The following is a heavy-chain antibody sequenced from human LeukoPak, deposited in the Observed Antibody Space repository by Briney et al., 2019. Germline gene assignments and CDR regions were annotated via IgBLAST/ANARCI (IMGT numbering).Heavy chain of an antibody. CDR2: TYYRSKWYN. J-gene: IGHJ4*02. D-gene: IGHD1-26*01. CDR1: GDSISTNSIS. CDR3: AREVGPFDY. Sequence: SQTLSLTCGISGDSISTNSISWNWIRQSPSRGLEWLGRTYYRSKWYNDYAVSVKGRITINPDASKNQFSLHLNSVTPEDTAVYYCAREVGPFDYWGQGTLVTVSS. V-gene: IGHV6-1*01.